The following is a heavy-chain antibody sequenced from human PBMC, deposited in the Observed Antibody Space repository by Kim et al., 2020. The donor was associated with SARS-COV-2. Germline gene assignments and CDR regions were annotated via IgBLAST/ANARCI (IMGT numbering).Heavy chain of an antibody. J-gene: IGHJ4*02. CDR1: VGCIKTADFH. CDR2: ISQRGNT. CDR3: ARRGDGNWNNFVF. V-gene: IGHV4-39*01. Sequence: SETLSLTCTVCVGCIKTADFHWGWIRQPPGKGLEWIGTISQRGNTYYNPSLRSRVTISIDTSKEQFFLKVTSVSASDTAAYYCARRGDGNWNNFVFWGQGNLVTVSS. D-gene: IGHD1-1*01.